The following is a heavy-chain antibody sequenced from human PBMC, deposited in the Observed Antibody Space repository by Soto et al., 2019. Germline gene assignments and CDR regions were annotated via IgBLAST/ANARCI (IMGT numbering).Heavy chain of an antibody. CDR2: IVVGSGNT. Sequence: ASVRVSCRASGLTFTSSAVQWVRQAPGQRLEWIGWIVVGSGNTNYAQKFQERVTITTDKSTSTAYMELSSLRSEDTAVYYCARDRVTTVTTLNYWGQGTLVTVSS. V-gene: IGHV1-58*01. CDR1: GLTFTSSA. J-gene: IGHJ4*02. D-gene: IGHD4-4*01. CDR3: ARDRVTTVTTLNY.